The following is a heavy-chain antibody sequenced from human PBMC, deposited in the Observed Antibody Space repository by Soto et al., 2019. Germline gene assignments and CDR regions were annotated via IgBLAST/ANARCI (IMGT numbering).Heavy chain of an antibody. D-gene: IGHD3-10*01. CDR1: GFSFSNYG. J-gene: IGHJ6*02. V-gene: IGHV3-33*01. Sequence: HPGGSLRLSCAASGFSFSNYGMHWVRQTPGRGLEWVAIIWLNGGNIGYAESVKGRFTVSRDDSKNSLYLQMNSLRDEDTAVYYCAREKIRGTFRYGMDVWGQGTTVTVSS. CDR2: IWLNGGNI. CDR3: AREKIRGTFRYGMDV.